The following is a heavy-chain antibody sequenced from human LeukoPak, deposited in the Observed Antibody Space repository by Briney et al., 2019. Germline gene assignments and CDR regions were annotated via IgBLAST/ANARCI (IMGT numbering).Heavy chain of an antibody. Sequence: ASVKVSCKASGYTFTSYGISWVRQAPGQGLEWMGWISAYNGNTNYAQKLQGRVTMTRDTSTSTVYMELSSLRSEDTAVYYCARDPGSDPRTFDYWGQGTLVTVSS. D-gene: IGHD3-10*01. J-gene: IGHJ4*02. V-gene: IGHV1-18*01. CDR1: GYTFTSYG. CDR2: ISAYNGNT. CDR3: ARDPGSDPRTFDY.